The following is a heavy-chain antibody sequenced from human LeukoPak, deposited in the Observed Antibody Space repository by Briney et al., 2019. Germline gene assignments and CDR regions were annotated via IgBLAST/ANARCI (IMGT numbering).Heavy chain of an antibody. V-gene: IGHV3-43D*04. CDR3: AKDIDSGYDGIDY. CDR1: GFTFDDYA. J-gene: IGHJ4*02. CDR2: ISWGGGST. Sequence: GGSLRLSCAASGFTFDDYAMHWVRQAPGKGLEWVSLISWGGGSTYYADSVKGRFTISRDNSKNSLYLQMNSLRAEDTALYYCAKDIDSGYDGIDYWGQGALVTVSS. D-gene: IGHD5-12*01.